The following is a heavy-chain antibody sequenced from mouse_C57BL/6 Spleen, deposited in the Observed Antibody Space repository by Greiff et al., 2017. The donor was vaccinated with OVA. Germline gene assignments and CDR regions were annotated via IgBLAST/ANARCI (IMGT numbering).Heavy chain of an antibody. V-gene: IGHV1-26*01. CDR1: GYTFTDYY. CDR3: AFISFDY. J-gene: IGHJ2*01. Sequence: EAQLQQSGPELVKPGASVKISCKASGYTFTDYYMNWVKQSHGKSLEWIGDINPNNGGTSYNQKFKGKATLTVDKSSSTAYMELRSLTSEDSAVYYCAFISFDYWGQGTTLTVSS. CDR2: INPNNGGT. D-gene: IGHD1-1*01.